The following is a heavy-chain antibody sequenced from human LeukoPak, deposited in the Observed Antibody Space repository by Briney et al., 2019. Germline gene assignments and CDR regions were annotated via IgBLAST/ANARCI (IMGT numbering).Heavy chain of an antibody. V-gene: IGHV1-69*06. Sequence: SVKVSCKASGGTFSSYAISWVRQAPGQGLEWMGGIIPIFGTANYAQKFQGRVTITADKSTSTAYMELSSLRSEDTAVYYCARDRYCSSTSCYLVGWGQGTLVTVSS. D-gene: IGHD2-2*01. CDR1: GGTFSSYA. J-gene: IGHJ4*02. CDR2: IIPIFGTA. CDR3: ARDRYCSSTSCYLVG.